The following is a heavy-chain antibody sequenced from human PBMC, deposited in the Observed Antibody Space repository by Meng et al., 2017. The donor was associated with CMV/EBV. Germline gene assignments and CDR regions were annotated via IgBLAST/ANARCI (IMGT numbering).Heavy chain of an antibody. J-gene: IGHJ4*02. D-gene: IGHD3-3*01. V-gene: IGHV3-21*01. CDR3: ARDVLRFFSAFDY. CDR2: ISSSSSYI. CDR1: GFTFSSYG. Sequence: GESLKISCAASGFTFSSYGMHWVRQAPGKGLEWVSSISSSSSYIYYADSVKGRFTISRDNAKNSLYLQMNSLRAEDTAVYYCARDVLRFFSAFDYWGQGTLVTVSS.